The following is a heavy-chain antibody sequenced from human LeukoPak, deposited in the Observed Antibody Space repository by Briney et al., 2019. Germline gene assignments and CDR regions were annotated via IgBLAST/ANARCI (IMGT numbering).Heavy chain of an antibody. D-gene: IGHD6-19*01. CDR3: LTGIAVAGTDY. CDR2: IRSKANSFAT. J-gene: IGHJ4*02. CDR1: GFTFSGSA. V-gene: IGHV3-73*01. Sequence: GGSLTLSCAASGFTFSGSAMHWVRQASGKGLEWVGRIRSKANSFATAYAASVKGRFTISRDDSKNTAYLQMNSLKTEDTAVYYCLTGIAVAGTDYWGQGTLVTVSS.